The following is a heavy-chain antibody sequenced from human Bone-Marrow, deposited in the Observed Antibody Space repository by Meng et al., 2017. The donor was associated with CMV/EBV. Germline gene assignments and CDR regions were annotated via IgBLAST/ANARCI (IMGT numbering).Heavy chain of an antibody. V-gene: IGHV1-58*01. Sequence: SVKVSCKGSGFTFTGSAVQGVRQARGQGLVWIGWIVVGSGNTNNAQKFQERVTMTRDKSTSTAYMELSGLRSEDTALYYCASDPSGYCSDTHCPPPRSWGQGTLVTVSS. CDR1: GFTFTGSA. CDR3: ASDPSGYCSDTHCPPPRS. CDR2: IVVGSGNT. D-gene: IGHD2-8*02. J-gene: IGHJ5*02.